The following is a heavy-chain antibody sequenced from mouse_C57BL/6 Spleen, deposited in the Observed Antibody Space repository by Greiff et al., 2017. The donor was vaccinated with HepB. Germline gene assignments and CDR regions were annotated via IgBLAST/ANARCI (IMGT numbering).Heavy chain of an antibody. V-gene: IGHV1-64*01. CDR1: GYTFTSYW. CDR2: IHPNSGST. Sequence: QVQLKQSGAELVKPGASVKLSCKASGYTFTSYWMHWVKQRPGQGLEWIGMIHPNSGSTNYNEKFKSKATLTVDKSSSTAYMQLSSLTSEDSAVYYCARLEAWFAYWGQGTLVTVSA. CDR3: ARLEAWFAY. J-gene: IGHJ3*01.